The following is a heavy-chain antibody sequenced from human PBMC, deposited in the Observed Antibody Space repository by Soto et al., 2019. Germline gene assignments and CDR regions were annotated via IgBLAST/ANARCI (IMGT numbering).Heavy chain of an antibody. J-gene: IGHJ6*02. V-gene: IGHV5-51*01. Sequence: PGESLKISCKGSGYSFTSYWIGWVRQMPGKGLEWMGIIYPGDSDTRYSPSFQGQVTISADKSISTAYLQRSSLKASDTAMYYCAGGGVRGVITRTRDYYGMDVWGQGTTVTVSS. CDR1: GYSFTSYW. CDR2: IYPGDSDT. D-gene: IGHD3-10*01. CDR3: AGGGVRGVITRTRDYYGMDV.